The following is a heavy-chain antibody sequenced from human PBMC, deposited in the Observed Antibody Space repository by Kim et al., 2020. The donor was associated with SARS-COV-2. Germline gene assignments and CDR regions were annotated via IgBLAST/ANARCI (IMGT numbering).Heavy chain of an antibody. D-gene: IGHD3-10*01. J-gene: IGHJ6*03. V-gene: IGHV1-69*04. Sequence: ASVKVSCKASGGTFSNYAISWVRQAPGQGLEWMGRIIPILGAANYAQKFQGRVTMTADKSTGTAYMELSSLRSEDTAVYYCARERGESGSYYYYYYMDVWGKGTTVTVSS. CDR1: GGTFSNYA. CDR3: ARERGESGSYYYYYYMDV. CDR2: IIPILGAA.